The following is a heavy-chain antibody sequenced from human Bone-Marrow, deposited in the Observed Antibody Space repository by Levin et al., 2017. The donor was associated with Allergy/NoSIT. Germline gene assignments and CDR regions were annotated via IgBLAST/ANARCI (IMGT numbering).Heavy chain of an antibody. CDR3: TRDNVIPL. V-gene: IGHV4-39*07. CDR1: GDPISSSSYY. CDR2: IYYSGST. D-gene: IGHD2/OR15-2a*01. Sequence: SETLSLTCTVSGDPISSSSYYWGWIRQPPGKGLEWIGSIYYSGSTYYNPSLKSRVTISVDTSKNQFSLKLSSVTAADTAVYYCTRDNVIPLWGQGTLVSVPS. J-gene: IGHJ4*02.